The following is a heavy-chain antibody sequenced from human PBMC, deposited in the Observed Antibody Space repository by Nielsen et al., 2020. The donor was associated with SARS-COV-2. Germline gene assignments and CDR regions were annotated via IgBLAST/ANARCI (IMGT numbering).Heavy chain of an antibody. J-gene: IGHJ4*02. CDR2: IYHSGST. V-gene: IGHV4-4*02. CDR3: ARDPHSSGWWGFDY. D-gene: IGHD6-19*01. Sequence: SETLSLTCAVSGGSISSSNWWSWVRQPPGKGLEWIGEIYHSGSTNYNPSLKSRVTISIDTSKNQFSLKLSSVTAADTAVYYCARDPHSSGWWGFDYWGQGTLVTVSS. CDR1: GGSISSSNW.